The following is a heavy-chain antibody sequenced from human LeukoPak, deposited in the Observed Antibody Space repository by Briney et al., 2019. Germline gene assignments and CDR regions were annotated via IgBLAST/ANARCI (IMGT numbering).Heavy chain of an antibody. D-gene: IGHD2-15*01. J-gene: IGHJ5*02. CDR2: TFYSGST. CDR3: AKNLGSCRGGGSCYQFDP. Sequence: SETLSLTCTVSGCSIRSFYWSWIRQPPGKGLEWIGYTFYSGSTTYNPSLKSRATMSVDTSKSQFSLRLSSVPAADTAVYYCAKNLGSCRGGGSCYQFDPWGQGTLVTVSS. CDR1: GCSIRSFY. V-gene: IGHV4-59*01.